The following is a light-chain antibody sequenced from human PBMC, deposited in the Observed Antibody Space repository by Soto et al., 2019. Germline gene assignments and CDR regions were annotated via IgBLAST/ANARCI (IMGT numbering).Light chain of an antibody. V-gene: IGKV1-5*03. CDR3: QQYNSYWT. CDR1: QNVNNC. CDR2: KAS. Sequence: DIPMTQSPSTLSASVGDRVTITCRASQNVNNCLAWYQQKPGKAPKLLIHKASNLESGVPSRFSGSGSGTVFSLTISSLQPDDFATYYGQQYNSYWTFGQGTKVEIK. J-gene: IGKJ1*01.